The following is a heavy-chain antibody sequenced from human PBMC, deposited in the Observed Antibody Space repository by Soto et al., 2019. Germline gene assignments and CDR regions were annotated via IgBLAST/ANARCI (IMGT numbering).Heavy chain of an antibody. Sequence: PGGSLRLPCAASGFTFSDAWMSWVRQALGKGLDWVGRIKSKSDGGTTEYAAPVRGRFTISRDDSKNTLYLQMNSLKTEDTAVYYCTTDLWRIAVVVGSTGYFNPWGQGTPVTVSS. D-gene: IGHD2-15*01. CDR2: IKSKSDGGTT. J-gene: IGHJ5*02. CDR3: TTDLWRIAVVVGSTGYFNP. CDR1: GFTFSDAW. V-gene: IGHV3-15*01.